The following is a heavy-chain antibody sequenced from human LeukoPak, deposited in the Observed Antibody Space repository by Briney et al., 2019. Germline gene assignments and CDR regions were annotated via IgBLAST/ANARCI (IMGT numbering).Heavy chain of an antibody. Sequence: PGGSLRLSCAASGFTFDSCAMSWVRQAPGKGLEWVSVIYSGGSTYYADSVKGRFTISRDNSKNTLYLQMNSLRAEDTAVYYCARKLTLCSGGSCYGGAFDIWGQGTMVTVSS. CDR2: IYSGGST. D-gene: IGHD2-15*01. V-gene: IGHV3-53*01. CDR3: ARKLTLCSGGSCYGGAFDI. CDR1: GFTFDSCA. J-gene: IGHJ3*02.